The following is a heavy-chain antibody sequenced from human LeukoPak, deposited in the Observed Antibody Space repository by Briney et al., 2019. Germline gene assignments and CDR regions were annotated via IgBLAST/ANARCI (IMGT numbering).Heavy chain of an antibody. CDR3: AKGGGKGFDY. V-gene: IGHV3-23*01. Sequence: PGGSLRLSCAASGFTFTDYAMSWVRQAPGRGLEWVSAISGRGDRTQYADSVKGRFTISRDNSKNTLYLQMNSLRAEDTAVYYCAKGGGKGFDYWGQGTLVTVSS. CDR1: GFTFTDYA. D-gene: IGHD1-26*01. J-gene: IGHJ4*02. CDR2: ISGRGDRT.